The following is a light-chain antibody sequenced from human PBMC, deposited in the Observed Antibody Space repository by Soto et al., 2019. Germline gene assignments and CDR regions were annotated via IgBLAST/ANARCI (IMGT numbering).Light chain of an antibody. Sequence: DIQMKKSPATLSATERDRVAITYRASQSIRSWLAWYQQKPGKAPKLLVYDASSLESGVPSRFSGSGSGTEFTLTISSLQPDDFATYYCQQYKSYWTFGQGTNVDI. CDR3: QQYKSYWT. CDR1: QSIRSW. CDR2: DAS. V-gene: IGKV1-5*01. J-gene: IGKJ1*01.